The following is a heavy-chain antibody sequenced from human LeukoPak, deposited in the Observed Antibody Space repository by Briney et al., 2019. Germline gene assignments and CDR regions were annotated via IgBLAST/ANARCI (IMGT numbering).Heavy chain of an antibody. Sequence: SQTLSLACAISGDTLSSNIAAWNCIRQSPSRGLECLRMTYYRSKRYNESAVSVKSRITINPDTSHNQFYLPLDSLTTQHTTTYYCGKETRDQQWWGQGTRVSVS. J-gene: IGHJ4*02. V-gene: IGHV6-1*01. D-gene: IGHD6-19*01. CDR1: GDTLSSNIAA. CDR3: GKETRDQQW. CDR2: TYYRSKRYN.